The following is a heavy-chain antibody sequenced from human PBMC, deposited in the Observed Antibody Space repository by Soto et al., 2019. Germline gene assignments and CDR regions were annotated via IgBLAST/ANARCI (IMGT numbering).Heavy chain of an antibody. V-gene: IGHV1-69*13. CDR1: GGTFSSYA. J-gene: IGHJ6*02. D-gene: IGHD2-15*01. CDR2: IIPIFGTA. Sequence: SVKVSCKASGGTFSSYAISWVRQAPGQGLEWMGGIIPIFGTANYAQKFQGRVTITADESTSTAYMELSSLRSEDTAVYYCARDHRYCSGGSCRNYGMDVWGQGTTVTVSS. CDR3: ARDHRYCSGGSCRNYGMDV.